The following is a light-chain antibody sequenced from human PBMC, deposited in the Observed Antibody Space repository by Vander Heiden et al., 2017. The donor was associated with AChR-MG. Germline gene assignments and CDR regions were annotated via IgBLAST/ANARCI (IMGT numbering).Light chain of an antibody. Sequence: IQMTQSPYTLSASVGDSVTLSRRASQTISSWLAWYQQKPVKPPKLLIYRASTLDSGVPSRFSGSGSGTEFNLTISGLQPDDFVTYYCHQYKSYRWTFGQGTKVEIK. J-gene: IGKJ1*01. V-gene: IGKV1-5*03. CDR3: HQYKSYRWT. CDR1: QTISSW. CDR2: RAS.